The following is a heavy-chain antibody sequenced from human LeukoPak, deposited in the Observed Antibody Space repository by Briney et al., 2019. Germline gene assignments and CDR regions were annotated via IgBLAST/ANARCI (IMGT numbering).Heavy chain of an antibody. CDR2: IWYDGSNK. J-gene: IGHJ6*02. Sequence: PGGSLRLSCAASGFTFSSYGMHWVRQAPGKGLEWVAVIWYDGSNKYYADSVKGRFTISRDNSKNTLYLQMNSLRAEDTAVYYCARDLVVPAAMPHYYYGMDVWGQGTTVTVSS. D-gene: IGHD2-2*01. CDR3: ARDLVVPAAMPHYYYGMDV. V-gene: IGHV3-33*01. CDR1: GFTFSSYG.